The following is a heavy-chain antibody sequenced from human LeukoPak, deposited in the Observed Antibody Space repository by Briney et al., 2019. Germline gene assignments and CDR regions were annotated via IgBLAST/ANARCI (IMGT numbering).Heavy chain of an antibody. D-gene: IGHD4-17*01. CDR3: ARDYGDAY. CDR2: IYSGGST. J-gene: IGHJ4*02. CDR1: GFTVSTNY. Sequence: GGSLRLSCAASGFTVSTNYMTWVRQAPGKGLEWVSIIYSGGSTYYAEYVKGRFTISRDNSKNSLSLQMNSLRAEDTAVYYCARDYGDAYWGQGTLVTVSS. V-gene: IGHV3-66*01.